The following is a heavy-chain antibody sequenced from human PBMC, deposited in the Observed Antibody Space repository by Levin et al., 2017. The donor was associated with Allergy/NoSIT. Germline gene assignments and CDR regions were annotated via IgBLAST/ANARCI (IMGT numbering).Heavy chain of an antibody. CDR1: GGTFSSYT. V-gene: IGHV1-69*02. CDR2: IIPILGIA. D-gene: IGHD6-19*01. Sequence: PRASVKVSCKASGGTFSSYTISWVRQAPGQGLEWMGRIIPILGIANYAQKFQGRVTITADKSTSTAYMELSSLRSEDTAVYYCARAYSSGWYGFDYWGQGTLVTVSS. J-gene: IGHJ4*02. CDR3: ARAYSSGWYGFDY.